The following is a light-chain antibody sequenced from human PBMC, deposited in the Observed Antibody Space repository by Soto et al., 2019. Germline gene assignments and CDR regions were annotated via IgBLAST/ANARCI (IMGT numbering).Light chain of an antibody. J-gene: IGLJ3*02. Sequence: QSVLTQPPSASQTPGQRVTISCSGTSSNIGSNYVSWYQQLPRTAPKLLIYRNNQRPSGVPDRFSGSKSGTSASLAISGLRSEDEADYYCASRDDNLSGHWMFGGGTKLTVL. CDR1: SSNIGSNY. CDR3: ASRDDNLSGHWM. V-gene: IGLV1-47*01. CDR2: RNN.